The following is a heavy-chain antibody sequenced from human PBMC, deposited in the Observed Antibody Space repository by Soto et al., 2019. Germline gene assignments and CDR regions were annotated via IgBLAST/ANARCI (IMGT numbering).Heavy chain of an antibody. CDR1: GGSFSGYY. D-gene: IGHD3-3*01. CDR3: AQGTPLRVFFGVVIKHYGMDV. J-gene: IGHJ6*02. V-gene: IGHV4-34*01. CDR2: INHSGST. Sequence: PSETLSLTCAFYGGSFSGYYWRCIRHPPGKWLEWIGEINHSGSTNYNPSLKSRVTISVDTSKNQFSLKRSYVTAADTGVYYCAQGTPLRVFFGVVIKHYGMDVLAQGTKVTVCS.